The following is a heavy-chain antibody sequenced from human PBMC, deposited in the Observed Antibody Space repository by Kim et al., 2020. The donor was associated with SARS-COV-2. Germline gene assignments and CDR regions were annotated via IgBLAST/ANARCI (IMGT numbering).Heavy chain of an antibody. J-gene: IGHJ4*02. V-gene: IGHV1-3*01. Sequence: GNTKYSQKFQGRVTITRDTSASTAYMELSSLRSEDTAVYYCAVGTPNTLDYWGQGTLVTVSS. CDR2: GNT. CDR3: AVGTPNTLDY. D-gene: IGHD1-26*01.